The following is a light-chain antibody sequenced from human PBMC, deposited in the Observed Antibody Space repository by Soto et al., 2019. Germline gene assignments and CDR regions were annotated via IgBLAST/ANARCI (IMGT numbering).Light chain of an antibody. CDR3: QQYNNGPTYT. Sequence: EIVMTQSPATLSVSPGERATLSCRASQSISSSLAWYQQKPGQAPRLLIYGASTSATGIPARFSGSGSGTEFTLTSSRLQSEDFAVYYCQQYNNGPTYTFGQGTKLEIK. J-gene: IGKJ2*01. V-gene: IGKV3-15*01. CDR1: QSISSS. CDR2: GAS.